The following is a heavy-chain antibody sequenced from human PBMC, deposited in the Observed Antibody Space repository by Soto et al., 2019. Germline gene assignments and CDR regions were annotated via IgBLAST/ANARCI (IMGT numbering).Heavy chain of an antibody. J-gene: IGHJ4*02. CDR2: ISYSGGT. V-gene: IGHV4-30-4*01. Sequence: SETLSLTCTVSSGSINSGDYYWTWIRQPPGKGLEWIGYISYSGGTYYNPSLKSRVAISLDTSKKQFSLRLSSVTAADTAVYYCASYYGSGSYYKYWGQGTLVTVSS. CDR3: ASYYGSGSYYKY. D-gene: IGHD3-10*01. CDR1: SGSINSGDYY.